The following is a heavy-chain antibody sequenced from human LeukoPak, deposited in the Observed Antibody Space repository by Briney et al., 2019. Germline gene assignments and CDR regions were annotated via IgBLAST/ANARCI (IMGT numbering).Heavy chain of an antibody. CDR2: IYYSGST. CDR1: GGSISSSSYY. V-gene: IGHV4-39*01. J-gene: IGHJ5*02. D-gene: IGHD3-22*01. CDR3: ARPTAGQQIYYESSPGWFDP. Sequence: PSETLSLTCTVSGGSISSSSYYWGWIRQPPGKGLEWIGSIYYSGSTYYNPPLKSRVTISVDTSKNQFSLKLSSVTAADTAVYYCARPTAGQQIYYESSPGWFDPWGQGTLVTVSS.